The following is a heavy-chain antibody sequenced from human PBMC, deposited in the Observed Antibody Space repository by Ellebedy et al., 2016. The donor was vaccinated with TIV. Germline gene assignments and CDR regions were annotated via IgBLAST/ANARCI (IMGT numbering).Heavy chain of an antibody. Sequence: GGSLRLSCAASGFTFSRYWMHWVRQAPGKGLVWVSGINSDGRSTSYADSVKCRFTISRDNAKNTLYLQMNSLRAEDTAVYYCARGSNYGMDVWGQGTTVTVSS. CDR1: GFTFSRYW. J-gene: IGHJ6*02. CDR2: INSDGRST. V-gene: IGHV3-74*01. CDR3: ARGSNYGMDV. D-gene: IGHD5/OR15-5a*01.